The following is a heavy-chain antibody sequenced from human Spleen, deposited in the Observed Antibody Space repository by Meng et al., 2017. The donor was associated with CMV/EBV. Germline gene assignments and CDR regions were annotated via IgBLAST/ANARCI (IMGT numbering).Heavy chain of an antibody. D-gene: IGHD2-8*01. J-gene: IGHJ5*02. Sequence: GGSLRLSCAASGFSFSTYSMNWVRQAPGKGLEWVSSISSRGDYIFYPDSVKGRFTVSRDNAQNSLYLQMNSLRAEDTAIYYRAKSFICTNGVCSQDWFDPWGQGTLVTVSS. CDR1: GFSFSTYS. V-gene: IGHV3-21*01. CDR2: ISSRGDYI. CDR3: AKSFICTNGVCSQDWFDP.